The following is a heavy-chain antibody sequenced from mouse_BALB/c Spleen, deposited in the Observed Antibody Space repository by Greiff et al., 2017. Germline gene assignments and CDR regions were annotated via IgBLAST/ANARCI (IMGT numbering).Heavy chain of an antibody. D-gene: IGHD2-3*01. V-gene: IGHV5-6*01. CDR1: GFTFSSYG. CDR2: ISSGGSYT. J-gene: IGHJ2*01. CDR3: ASLYDGYYLYYFDY. Sequence: EVQLVESGGDLVKPGGSLKLSCAASGFTFSSYGMSWVRQTPDKRLEWVATISSGGSYTYYPDSVKGRFTISRDNAKNTLYLQMSSLKSEDTAMYYCASLYDGYYLYYFDYWGQGTTLTVSS.